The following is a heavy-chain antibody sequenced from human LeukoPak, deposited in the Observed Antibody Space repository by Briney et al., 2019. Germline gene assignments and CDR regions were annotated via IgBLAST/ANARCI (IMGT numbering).Heavy chain of an antibody. V-gene: IGHV4-59*01. Sequence: SETLSLTCTASGCSISSSHWSWIRQPPERGLVWIGYTSHSGSTNYKPALKSRVSISIDTSKNQFSLKLTSVTAADTAMYYCARGYYDARGDSNPFDIWGQGTMVTVSS. CDR2: TSHSGST. CDR3: ARGYYDARGDSNPFDI. D-gene: IGHD3-22*01. CDR1: GCSISSSH. J-gene: IGHJ3*02.